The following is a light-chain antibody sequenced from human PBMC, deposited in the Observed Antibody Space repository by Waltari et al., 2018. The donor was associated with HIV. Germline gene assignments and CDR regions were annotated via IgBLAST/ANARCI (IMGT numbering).Light chain of an antibody. V-gene: IGLV2-23*02. Sequence: QSALTQPASVSGSPGQSITISCTGTSSDVGTYNLVSWYQPHPGKTPKLMIFEVSKRPSGVSNRFSGSKSGNTACLTISGLQAEDEADYYCCSYAGSSTPVVFGGGTKLTVL. CDR3: CSYAGSSTPVV. CDR1: SSDVGTYNL. CDR2: EVS. J-gene: IGLJ2*01.